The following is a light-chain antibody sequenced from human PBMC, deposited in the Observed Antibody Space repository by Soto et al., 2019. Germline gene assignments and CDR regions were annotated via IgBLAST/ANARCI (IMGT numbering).Light chain of an antibody. CDR1: QSVSSSY. J-gene: IGKJ4*01. CDR2: GAS. Sequence: EIVLTQSPGTLSLSPGERATLSCRVSQSVSSSYLAWYQQKPGQAPRLLIYGASSRATGIPDRFSGSGSGTDFTLTISRLEPEDFAVYYCHQYDSSPLTFCGGTKVEIK. V-gene: IGKV3-20*01. CDR3: HQYDSSPLT.